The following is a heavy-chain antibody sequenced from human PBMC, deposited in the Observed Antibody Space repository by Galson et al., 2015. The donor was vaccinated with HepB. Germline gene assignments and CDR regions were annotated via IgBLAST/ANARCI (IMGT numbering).Heavy chain of an antibody. Sequence: SVKVSCKASGYTFSNYGISWVRQAPGQGLEWMGWISAYNAYTNYPQKFQGRVTMTADTSTSTAYMELRSLRSDDTAVYYCARGVGYYGSRGFWFDPWGQGTLVTVSS. J-gene: IGHJ5*02. V-gene: IGHV1-18*01. D-gene: IGHD3-10*01. CDR1: GYTFSNYG. CDR2: ISAYNAYT. CDR3: ARGVGYYGSRGFWFDP.